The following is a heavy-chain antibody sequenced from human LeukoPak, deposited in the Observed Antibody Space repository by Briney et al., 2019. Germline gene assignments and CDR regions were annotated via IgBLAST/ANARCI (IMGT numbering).Heavy chain of an antibody. J-gene: IGHJ4*02. D-gene: IGHD3-9*01. CDR2: VWSDGNTK. Sequence: GGSLRLSCAAPGFTFSNYGMHWVRQAPGKGLEWVAVVWSDGNTKNYADSVKGRFTISRDNSKNTVYMEVNSLRAEDTAVYYCARGHYYTDMLTNYWVRYFDYWGQGTLVTVSA. V-gene: IGHV3-33*01. CDR3: ARGHYYTDMLTNYWVRYFDY. CDR1: GFTFSNYG.